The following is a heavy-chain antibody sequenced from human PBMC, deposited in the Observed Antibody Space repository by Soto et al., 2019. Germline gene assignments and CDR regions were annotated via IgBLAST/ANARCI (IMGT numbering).Heavy chain of an antibody. CDR2: IYHSGST. D-gene: IGHD7-27*01. J-gene: IGHJ4*02. CDR3: ARRGAWGYYFDV. V-gene: IGHV4-30-2*01. Sequence: QLQLQESGSGLVKPSQTLSLTCAVSGDSLTSGPYSWSWIRPPPGKGLEWIGYIYHSGSTYYTPSLRTRVFMSVDRSKNQFSLHLSSVTAADTAMYFCARRGAWGYYFDVWGQGALVTVAS. CDR1: GDSLTSGPYS.